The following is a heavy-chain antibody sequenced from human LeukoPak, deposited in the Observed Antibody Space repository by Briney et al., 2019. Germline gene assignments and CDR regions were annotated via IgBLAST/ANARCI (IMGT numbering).Heavy chain of an antibody. CDR1: GGSISPYY. CDR2: IYYSGST. CDR3: ATELGYFDY. Sequence: SETLSLTCTVSGGSISPYYWSWIRQPPGKGLEWIGSIYYSGSTYYNPSLKSRVTISVDTSKNQFSLKLSSVTAADTAVYYCATELGYFDYWGQGTLVTVSS. D-gene: IGHD3-3*02. V-gene: IGHV4-59*05. J-gene: IGHJ4*02.